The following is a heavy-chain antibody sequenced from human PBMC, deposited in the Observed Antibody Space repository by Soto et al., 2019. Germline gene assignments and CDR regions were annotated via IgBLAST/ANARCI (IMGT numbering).Heavy chain of an antibody. CDR1: GVSISNYY. CDR2: ISDSGST. Sequence: SETLSLTCTVSGVSISNYYWSWIRQPPGKGLEWIGYISDSGSTSYNPSLWSRVTISVDTSKNQFSLRLSSVTAADTAVYLCARDRGGSGSYYNDYYYMDVWGKGTTVTVSS. J-gene: IGHJ6*03. V-gene: IGHV4-59*01. CDR3: ARDRGGSGSYYNDYYYMDV. D-gene: IGHD3-10*01.